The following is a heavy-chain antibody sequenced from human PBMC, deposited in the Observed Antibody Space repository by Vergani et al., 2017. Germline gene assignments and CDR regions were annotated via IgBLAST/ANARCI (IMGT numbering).Heavy chain of an antibody. Sequence: LVESGGGLAPPGGSLKLPCAASGFTFSDSDLHGARLASGKGLEWVGCIREKDNGFETQYAASVQGRFTISRDDSKNTAYLQMNSLETEDTAVYYCTRPLYGIAALDTWGQGALVTVSS. V-gene: IGHV3-73*02. CDR1: GFTFSDSD. J-gene: IGHJ5*02. D-gene: IGHD6-13*01. CDR3: TRPLYGIAALDT. CDR2: IREKDNGFET.